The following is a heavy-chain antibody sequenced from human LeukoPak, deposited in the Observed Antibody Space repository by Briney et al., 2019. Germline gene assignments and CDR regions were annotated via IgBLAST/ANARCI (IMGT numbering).Heavy chain of an antibody. CDR2: IYYSGST. D-gene: IGHD5-18*01. J-gene: IGHJ4*02. CDR1: GGSISSYY. Sequence: SETLSLTCTVSGGSISSYYWSWIRQPPGKGLEWIGYIYYSGSTNYNPSLKSRVTISIDTSKNQFSLKLNSVTAADTAVYYCARGYSRTYFDYWGQGTLVTVSS. CDR3: ARGYSRTYFDY. V-gene: IGHV4-59*08.